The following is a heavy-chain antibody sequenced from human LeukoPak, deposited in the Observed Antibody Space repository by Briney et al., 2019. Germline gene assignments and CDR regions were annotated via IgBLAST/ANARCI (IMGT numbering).Heavy chain of an antibody. CDR3: ARDRTAAGTGVSDY. D-gene: IGHD6-13*01. CDR2: ISSSSSYI. CDR1: GFTFSSYS. V-gene: IGHV3-21*01. Sequence: GGSLRLSCAASGFTFSSYSTNWVRQAPGKGLEWVSSISSSSSYIYYADSVKGRFTISRDNAKNSLYLQMNSLRAEDTAVYYCARDRTAAGTGVSDYWGQGTLVTVSS. J-gene: IGHJ4*02.